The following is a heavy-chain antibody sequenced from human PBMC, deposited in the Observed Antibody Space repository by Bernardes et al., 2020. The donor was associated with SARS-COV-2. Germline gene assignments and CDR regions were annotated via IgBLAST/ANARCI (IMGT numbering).Heavy chain of an antibody. V-gene: IGHV4-39*01. CDR2: IYYSGGT. CDR1: NGSIRSSSYY. CDR3: ARPGLEDYRSGSFRFDY. J-gene: IGHJ4*02. Sequence: SETLSLTCSVSNGSIRSSSYYWGWIRQPPGKGLEWIGSIYYSGGTYYNPSLQSRVTISLDTSKNQFSLKLTSVTAADTAVYYCARPGLEDYRSGSFRFDYWGQGTLVTVSS. D-gene: IGHD3-10*01.